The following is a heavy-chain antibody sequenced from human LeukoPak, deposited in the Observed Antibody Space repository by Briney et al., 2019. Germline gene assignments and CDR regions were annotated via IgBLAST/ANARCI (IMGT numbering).Heavy chain of an antibody. V-gene: IGHV4-34*01. D-gene: IGHD3-3*01. Sequence: SETLSLTCAVYGGSFSGYYWSWIRQPPGKGVEWIGEINHSGSTNYNPSLKSRVNISVDKSKKKFSLKLSSVTAADTAVYYCARAGVVWFDHWGQGTLVTVSS. J-gene: IGHJ5*02. CDR1: GGSFSGYY. CDR3: ARAGVVWFDH. CDR2: INHSGST.